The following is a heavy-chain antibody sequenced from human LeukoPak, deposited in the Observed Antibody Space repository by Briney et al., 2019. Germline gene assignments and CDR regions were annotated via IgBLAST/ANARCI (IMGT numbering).Heavy chain of an antibody. CDR3: AREEDTAMVPAGY. J-gene: IGHJ4*02. CDR1: GYTFTSYG. V-gene: IGHV1-18*01. D-gene: IGHD5-18*01. CDR2: ISAYKGNT. Sequence: ASAKVSCKASGYTFTSYGIRGVRQAPGQGLEWRGWISAYKGNTNSAQKLQGRVTMTTDTSTSTAYMELRSLRSDDTAVYYCAREEDTAMVPAGYWGQGTLVTVSS.